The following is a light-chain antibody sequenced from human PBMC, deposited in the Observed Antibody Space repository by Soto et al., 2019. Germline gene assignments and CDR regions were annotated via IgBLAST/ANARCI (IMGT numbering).Light chain of an antibody. CDR1: QTISRNN. CDR2: GTS. V-gene: IGKV3-20*01. Sequence: EIVLTQSPGTLSVSPGERATLSCRASQTISRNNLAWYQQKPGQAPSLLIYGTSSRATGIPDRFSGSGSGTDFTLTIRSLEPEDSAIYYCQQYGSWTFGQGTKVEI. CDR3: QQYGSWT. J-gene: IGKJ1*01.